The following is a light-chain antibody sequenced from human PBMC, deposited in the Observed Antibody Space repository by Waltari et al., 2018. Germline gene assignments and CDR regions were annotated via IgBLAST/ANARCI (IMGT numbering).Light chain of an antibody. CDR1: SSDVGAYNY. CDR3: SSYRRSNTLV. CDR2: DVS. Sequence: QSALTQPASVSGSPGQSITLSCTGTSSDVGAYNYVSWYQQHPGKAPKIMIYDVSNRPSGVSNRFSGSKSGNTASLTISGLQAEDEADYYCSSYRRSNTLVFGGGTKVTVL. V-gene: IGLV2-14*03. J-gene: IGLJ2*01.